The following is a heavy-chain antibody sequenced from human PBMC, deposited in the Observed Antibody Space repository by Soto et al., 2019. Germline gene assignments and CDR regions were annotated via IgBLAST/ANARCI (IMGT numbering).Heavy chain of an antibody. Sequence: NPAETLSLTCTVSVGSISRGDYYWGWIRHPPGKGLECIGYIYYSGSTYYNPALKNRVTISVDTAKNQFALKLSSLTAADTAVYDCARDRYSCYPGYYDYGMHVCGQGTTVTVSS. CDR2: IYYSGST. CDR1: VGSISRGDYY. D-gene: IGHD5-12*01. V-gene: IGHV4-30-4*01. CDR3: ARDRYSCYPGYYDYGMHV. J-gene: IGHJ6*02.